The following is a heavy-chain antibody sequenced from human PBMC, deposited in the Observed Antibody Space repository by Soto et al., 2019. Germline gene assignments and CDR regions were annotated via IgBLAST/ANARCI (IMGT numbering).Heavy chain of an antibody. Sequence: EVQLVESGGGLVKPGGSLRLSCAASGFPFSTYALNWVRQAPGTGLEWVSSISSGRPYVYYADSVKGRFTISRDNARSSLYLQMNSLRAEDTAVYYCATFGDYGTNDEFDYWGQGTLVTVSS. CDR2: ISSGRPYV. V-gene: IGHV3-21*01. J-gene: IGHJ4*02. D-gene: IGHD4-17*01. CDR3: ATFGDYGTNDEFDY. CDR1: GFPFSTYA.